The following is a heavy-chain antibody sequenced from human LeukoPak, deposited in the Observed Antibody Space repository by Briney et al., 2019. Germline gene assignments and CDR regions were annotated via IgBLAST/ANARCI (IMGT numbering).Heavy chain of an antibody. CDR3: ASNSKLWFGESTQHYYYYMDV. D-gene: IGHD3-10*01. CDR1: GYTFTGYY. V-gene: IGHV1-2*02. Sequence: ASVKVSCKASGYTFTGYYMHWVRQAPGQGLEWMGWINPNSGGTNYAQKFQGRVTMTRDTSISTAYMELSRLRSDDTAVYYCASNSKLWFGESTQHYYYYMDVWGKGTTVTVSS. J-gene: IGHJ6*03. CDR2: INPNSGGT.